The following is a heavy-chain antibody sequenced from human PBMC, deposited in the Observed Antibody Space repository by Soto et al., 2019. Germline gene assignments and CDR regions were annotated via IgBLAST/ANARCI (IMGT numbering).Heavy chain of an antibody. J-gene: IGHJ6*02. CDR3: AKDMLGLGDILTLGYYYYYGMDV. CDR2: ISYDGSNK. CDR1: GFTFSSYG. Sequence: GGSLRLSCAASGFTFSSYGMHWVRQAPGKGLEWVAVISYDGSNKYYADSVKGRFTISRDNSKNTLYLQMNSLRAEDTAVYYCAKDMLGLGDILTLGYYYYYGMDVWGQGTTVTVSS. D-gene: IGHD3-9*01. V-gene: IGHV3-30*18.